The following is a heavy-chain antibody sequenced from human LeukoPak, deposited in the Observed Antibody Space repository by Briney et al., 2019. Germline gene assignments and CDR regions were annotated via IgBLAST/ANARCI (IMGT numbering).Heavy chain of an antibody. J-gene: IGHJ4*02. D-gene: IGHD6-13*01. CDR2: IKQDGSEK. V-gene: IGHV3-7*01. Sequence: PGGSLRLSCAASGFTFSSYWMSWVRQAPGKGLEWVANIKQDGSEKYYVDSVKGRFTISRANAKNSLYLQMNSLTAEDTAVYYCARRRWGSSWAYYFDYWGQGTLVTVSS. CDR3: ARRRWGSSWAYYFDY. CDR1: GFTFSSYW.